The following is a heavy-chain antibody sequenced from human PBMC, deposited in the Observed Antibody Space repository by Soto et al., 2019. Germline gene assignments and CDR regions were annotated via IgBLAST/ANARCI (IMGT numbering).Heavy chain of an antibody. J-gene: IGHJ6*02. Sequence: EVQLVESGGGLVQPGGSLRLSCAASGFTFSDHYMDWVRQAPGKGLEWVGRTRNKDHSYTTEYAASVKGRFTISRDDSKNSLYLQMYSLKSEDTALYYCARSWLSGLGGMDVWGQGTTVTVS. CDR1: GFTFSDHY. V-gene: IGHV3-72*01. CDR2: TRNKDHSYTT. CDR3: ARSWLSGLGGMDV. D-gene: IGHD3-22*01.